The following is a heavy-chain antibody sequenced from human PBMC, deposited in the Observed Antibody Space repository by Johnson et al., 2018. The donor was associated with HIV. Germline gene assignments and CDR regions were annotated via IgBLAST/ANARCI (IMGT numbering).Heavy chain of an antibody. D-gene: IGHD6-6*01. CDR2: INSNGGST. V-gene: IGHV3-64*01. CDR3: ARDRYSSSSLDAFDV. CDR1: GFAFSTYD. Sequence: VQLVESGGALVQPGGSTRLSCVASGFAFSTYDMHWVRQAPGKGLEYVSGINSNGGSTFYANSVKGRFTISRDNSKNTLYLQMGSLRPEDMAVYYCARDRYSSSSLDAFDVWGQGTMVTVSS. J-gene: IGHJ3*01.